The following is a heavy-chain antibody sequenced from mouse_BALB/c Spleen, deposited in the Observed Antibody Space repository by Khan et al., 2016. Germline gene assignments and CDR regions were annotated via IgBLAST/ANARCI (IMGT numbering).Heavy chain of an antibody. CDR3: TRYLYGSSPWFAY. J-gene: IGHJ3*01. V-gene: IGHV3-1*02. Sequence: EVELVDSGPDLVKPSQSLSLTYTVTGYSITSGYSWHWIRQFPGNKLEWMGYIHYSGSTNYNPSLKSRISITRDTSKNQFFLQLNSVTTEDTATYYCTRYLYGSSPWFAYWGQGTLVTVSA. CDR1: GYSITSGYS. D-gene: IGHD1-1*01. CDR2: IHYSGST.